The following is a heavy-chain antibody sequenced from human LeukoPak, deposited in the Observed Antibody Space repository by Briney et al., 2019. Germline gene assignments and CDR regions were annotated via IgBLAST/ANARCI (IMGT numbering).Heavy chain of an antibody. CDR1: GGSISSGDYY. D-gene: IGHD1-26*01. Sequence: SETLSLTCTVSGGSISSGDYYWSWIRQPPGKALEYIGYISHRGSTYYNPSLKSRLTISVDGSRNQFSLKLRSVTAADTAVYYCARSEDSGSYFSFDYWGQGTLVTVSS. CDR3: ARSEDSGSYFSFDY. CDR2: ISHRGST. V-gene: IGHV4-30-2*01. J-gene: IGHJ4*02.